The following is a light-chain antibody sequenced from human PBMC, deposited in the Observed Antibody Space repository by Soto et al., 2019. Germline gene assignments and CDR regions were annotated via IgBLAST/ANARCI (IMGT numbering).Light chain of an antibody. V-gene: IGLV2-8*01. CDR1: SSDAGGNKF. CDR2: AGT. Sequence: QSALTQPPSASGSLGQSVTISCIGSSSDAGGNKFVSWYQQHPDKAPKLIIYAGTRRPAGVPDRFSASQSGNMASLTVSGLQADDEADYFCSSNAGSDNLLFGGGTKLTVL. J-gene: IGLJ2*01. CDR3: SSNAGSDNLL.